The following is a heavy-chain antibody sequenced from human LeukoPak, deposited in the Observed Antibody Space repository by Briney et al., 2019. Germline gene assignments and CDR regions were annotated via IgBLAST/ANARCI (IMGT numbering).Heavy chain of an antibody. CDR3: ARDIVATGYYYYGMDV. Sequence: SSETLSLTCTGSGGSISSSSYYWGWIRQPPGKGLEWIGSIYYSGSTYYNPSLKSRVTISVDTSKNQFSLKLSSVTAADTAVYYCARDIVATGYYYYGMDVWGQGTTVTVSS. D-gene: IGHD5-12*01. V-gene: IGHV4-39*07. CDR1: GGSISSSSYY. J-gene: IGHJ6*02. CDR2: IYYSGST.